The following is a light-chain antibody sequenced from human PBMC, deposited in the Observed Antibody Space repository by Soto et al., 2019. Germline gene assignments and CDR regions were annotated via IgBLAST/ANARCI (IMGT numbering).Light chain of an antibody. J-gene: IGKJ1*01. V-gene: IGKV1-8*01. CDR1: QGISSY. CDR3: QQYYSYPPT. CDR2: AAS. Sequence: AIRMTQSPSSFPASTGDRVTITCRASQGISSYLAWYQQKPGKAPKLLIYAASTLQSGVPSRFSGSGSGTDFTLTISCLQSEDFATYYCQQYYSYPPTFGQGTK.